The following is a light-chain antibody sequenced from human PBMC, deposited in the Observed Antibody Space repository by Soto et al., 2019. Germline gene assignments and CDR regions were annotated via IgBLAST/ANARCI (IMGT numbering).Light chain of an antibody. Sequence: ALTQPASVSGSPGQSITISCTGTSSDVGSYNLVSWYQQYPGKAPKLMIYEGSKRPSGVSNRFSGSKSGNTASLTISGLQAEDEADYYCCSYAGSSTYVFGTGTKVTVL. V-gene: IGLV2-23*01. CDR1: SSDVGSYNL. J-gene: IGLJ1*01. CDR3: CSYAGSSTYV. CDR2: EGS.